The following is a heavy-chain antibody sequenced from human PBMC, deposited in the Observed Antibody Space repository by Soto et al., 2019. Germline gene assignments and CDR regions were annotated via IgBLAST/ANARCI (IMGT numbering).Heavy chain of an antibody. CDR2: ISGSGAVT. CDR1: GFSFSSYT. V-gene: IGHV3-23*01. J-gene: IGHJ3*01. CDR3: AKDPNGDYVGGFEF. D-gene: IGHD4-17*01. Sequence: GGSLRLSCAASGFSFSSYTMTWVRQAPGKGLEWVSVISGSGAVTYYADSVKGRFTVSRDFSTDTLSLQMDSLRVEDTAVYFCAKDPNGDYVGGFEFWGPGTMVTVSS.